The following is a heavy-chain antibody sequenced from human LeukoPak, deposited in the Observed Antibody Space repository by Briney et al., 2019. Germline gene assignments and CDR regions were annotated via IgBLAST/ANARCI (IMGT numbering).Heavy chain of an antibody. J-gene: IGHJ4*02. CDR2: ITSSSSYI. CDR1: GFTFSSYN. Sequence: GGSLRLSCAASGFTFSSYNMNWARQAPGKGLEWVSSITSSSSYIYYADSVKGRFTISRDNAKNSLYLQMNSLRAEDTAVYYCARGYNWNYPIDYWGQGTLVTVSS. D-gene: IGHD1-7*01. CDR3: ARGYNWNYPIDY. V-gene: IGHV3-21*01.